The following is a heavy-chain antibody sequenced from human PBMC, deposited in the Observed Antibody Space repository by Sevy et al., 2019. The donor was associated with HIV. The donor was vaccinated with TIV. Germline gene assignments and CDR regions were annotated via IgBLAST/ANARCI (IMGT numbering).Heavy chain of an antibody. V-gene: IGHV4-30-2*01. CDR2: IYHTGNT. J-gene: IGHJ3*02. Sequence: SETLSLTCAVSGVSISSGAYSWNWIRQPPGMGLEWIGYIYHTGNTYYNPSLKSRITISLDRSKNQFSLRLSSVTAADTAVYFCARDGGTMTTPGSFDIWGQGTMVTVS. CDR1: GVSISSGAYS. CDR3: ARDGGTMTTPGSFDI. D-gene: IGHD4-17*01.